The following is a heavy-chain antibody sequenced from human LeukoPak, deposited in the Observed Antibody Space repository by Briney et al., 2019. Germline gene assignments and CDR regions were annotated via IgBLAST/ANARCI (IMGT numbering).Heavy chain of an antibody. J-gene: IGHJ5*02. D-gene: IGHD2-2*01. CDR3: ARSGVVVPAAILSTNWFDP. CDR2: IRSSGDST. Sequence: PGGSLRRSCAASGFTFSSYGMSWVRQAPGKGLEWVSGIRSSGDSTYYADSVKGRFTISRDNSKNTLYLQMNSLRAEDTAVYYCARSGVVVPAAILSTNWFDPWGQGTLVTVSS. CDR1: GFTFSSYG. V-gene: IGHV3-23*01.